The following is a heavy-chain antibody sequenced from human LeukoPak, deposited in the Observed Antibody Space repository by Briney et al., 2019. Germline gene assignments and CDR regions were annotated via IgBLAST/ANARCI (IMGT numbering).Heavy chain of an antibody. CDR2: ISSSSSYI. J-gene: IGHJ4*02. Sequence: KPGGSLRLSCAASGFTFSSYSMNWVRQAPGKGLEWVSSISSSSSYIYYADSGKGRFTISRDNAKNSLYLQMNSLRAEDTAVYYCAKGGYDILLIGCYFDYWGQGTLVTVSS. CDR1: GFTFSSYS. V-gene: IGHV3-21*01. CDR3: AKGGYDILLIGCYFDY. D-gene: IGHD3-9*01.